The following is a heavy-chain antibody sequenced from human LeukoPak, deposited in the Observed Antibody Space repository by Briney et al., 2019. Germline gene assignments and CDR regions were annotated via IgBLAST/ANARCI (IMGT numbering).Heavy chain of an antibody. J-gene: IGHJ6*02. CDR1: GFTVSSNY. Sequence: GGSLRLSCAASGFTVSSNYMSWVRQAPGKGLEWVSVIYSGGSTYYADSVKGRFTISRDNSKNTLYLQMNSLRAEDTAVYYCARAPPPPDYYYYYGMDVWGQGTTVTVSS. V-gene: IGHV3-66*01. CDR3: ARAPPPPDYYYYYGMDV. CDR2: IYSGGST.